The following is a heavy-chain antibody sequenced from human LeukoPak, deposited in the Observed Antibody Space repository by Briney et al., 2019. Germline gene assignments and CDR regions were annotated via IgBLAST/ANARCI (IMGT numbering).Heavy chain of an antibody. Sequence: SETLSLTCTVSGGSISGYYWSWIRQPPGKELEWIGYIYESGSIDYNPSLRSRVTISRDTSKNQVSLKLTSVTTADTAVYYCARDRYDHDSSGYYEFWGQGTLVTVSS. D-gene: IGHD3-22*01. CDR2: IYESGSI. CDR1: GGSISGYY. CDR3: ARDRYDHDSSGYYEF. J-gene: IGHJ4*02. V-gene: IGHV4-59*01.